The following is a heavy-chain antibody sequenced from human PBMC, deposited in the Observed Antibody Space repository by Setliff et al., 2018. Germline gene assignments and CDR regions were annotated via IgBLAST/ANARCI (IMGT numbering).Heavy chain of an antibody. CDR2: IYYSGAT. Sequence: PSETLSLTCTVSGGSISSDSDYWGWIRQPPGKGLEWIGTIYYSGATYHNPSLKSRLAISVDTSKNQFSLKLSSVTAADTAVYYCARGPPSYDFWSGYYVSNYYMDVWGKGTTVTVSS. D-gene: IGHD3-3*01. CDR1: GGSISSDSDY. J-gene: IGHJ6*03. V-gene: IGHV4-39*07. CDR3: ARGPPSYDFWSGYYVSNYYMDV.